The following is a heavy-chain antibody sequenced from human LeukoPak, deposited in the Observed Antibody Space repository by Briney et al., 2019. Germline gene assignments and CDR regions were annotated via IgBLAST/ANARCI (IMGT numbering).Heavy chain of an antibody. CDR2: INHSGST. J-gene: IGHJ4*02. D-gene: IGHD3-9*01. CDR3: ARGEDFERYYLAY. CDR1: GGSFSGYY. V-gene: IGHV4-34*01. Sequence: NASETLSLTCAVHGGSFSGYYWSWIRQPPGKGLEWIGEINHSGSTNYNPSRKSRVTISVDTSKNQFSLKLTSVTAADTAVYFCARGEDFERYYLAYWGQGTLVTVSS.